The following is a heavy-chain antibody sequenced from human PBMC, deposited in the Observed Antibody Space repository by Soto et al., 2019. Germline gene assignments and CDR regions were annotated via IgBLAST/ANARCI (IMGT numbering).Heavy chain of an antibody. V-gene: IGHV3-43*01. CDR3: AKDSGYNSPYYFDY. CDR2: ISWDGGTT. Sequence: PGRSLRLSCSASGFTFDDYIMYWVRQAPGGGLEWVSLISWDGGTTYYADSVKGRFTISRDNSKNSLYLQMNSLRTEDTALYYCAKDSGYNSPYYFDYCGQGTLVTVSS. J-gene: IGHJ4*02. D-gene: IGHD5-12*01. CDR1: GFTFDDYI.